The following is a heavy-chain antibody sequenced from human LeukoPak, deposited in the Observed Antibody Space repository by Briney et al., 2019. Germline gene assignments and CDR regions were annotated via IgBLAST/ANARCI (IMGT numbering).Heavy chain of an antibody. Sequence: PGGSLRLSCAASGFTFSSYGMHWVREAAGKGLEWVAVISYDGSNKYYADSVKGRFTISRDNSKNTLYLQMNSLRAEDTAVYYCAKGGGRDGYNCYFDYWGQGTLVTVSS. J-gene: IGHJ4*02. V-gene: IGHV3-30*18. CDR3: AKGGGRDGYNCYFDY. CDR2: ISYDGSNK. CDR1: GFTFSSYG. D-gene: IGHD5-24*01.